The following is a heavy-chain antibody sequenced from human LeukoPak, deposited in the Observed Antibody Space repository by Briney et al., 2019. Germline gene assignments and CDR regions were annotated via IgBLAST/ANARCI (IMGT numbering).Heavy chain of an antibody. CDR2: INYSGSA. J-gene: IGHJ3*02. V-gene: IGHV4-59*08. CDR1: GGSLNSYY. CDR3: ARHNYDDYVFDI. Sequence: SETLSLTCTVSGGSLNSYYFSWIRQSPGKGLEWIAYINYSGSASYNPSLKSRVTMSVDTSKQFSLSLSSVTAADTAVYYCARHNYDDYVFDIWGQGTKVTVSS. D-gene: IGHD4-17*01.